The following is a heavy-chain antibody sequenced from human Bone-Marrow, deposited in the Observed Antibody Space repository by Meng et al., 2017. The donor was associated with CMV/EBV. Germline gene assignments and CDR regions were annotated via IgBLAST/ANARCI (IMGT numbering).Heavy chain of an antibody. J-gene: IGHJ4*02. CDR2: INHSGST. CDR3: ARRPRTGGPFGY. D-gene: IGHD1-1*01. V-gene: IGHV4-34*01. CDR1: GGSFSGYY. Sequence: SQTLSLTCAVYGGSFSGYYWSWIRQPPGKGLEWIGEINHSGSTNYNPSLKSRVTISVDTSKNQFSLKLSPVTAADTAVYYCARRPRTGGPFGYWGQGTLVTVSS.